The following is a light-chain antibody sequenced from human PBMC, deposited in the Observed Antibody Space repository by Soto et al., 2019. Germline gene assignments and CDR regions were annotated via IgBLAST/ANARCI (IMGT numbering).Light chain of an antibody. CDR2: DAS. J-gene: IGKJ2*01. CDR1: QSVSSY. V-gene: IGKV3-11*01. CDR3: QQRSNWPPYT. Sequence: EIVLTQSPATLSLSPGERATISCRASQSVSSYLAWYQQTPGQAPRLLIYDASNRATGIPARFSGSGSGTDFTLTISRLEPEEVAVYYCQQRSNWPPYTFGQGTKLEI.